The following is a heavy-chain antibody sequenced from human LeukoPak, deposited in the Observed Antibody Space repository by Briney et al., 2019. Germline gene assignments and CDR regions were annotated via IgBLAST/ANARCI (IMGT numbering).Heavy chain of an antibody. CDR2: IYHSGST. CDR1: GGSISSRNW. D-gene: IGHD4-17*01. Sequence: SGTLSLTCAVSGGSISSRNWWSWVRQPPGKGLEWIGEIYHSGSTNYNPSLKTRVTISVDKSKNQFSLKLSSVTAADTAVYYCARASHDYGDYSHFDYWGQGTLVTVSS. CDR3: ARASHDYGDYSHFDY. V-gene: IGHV4-4*02. J-gene: IGHJ4*02.